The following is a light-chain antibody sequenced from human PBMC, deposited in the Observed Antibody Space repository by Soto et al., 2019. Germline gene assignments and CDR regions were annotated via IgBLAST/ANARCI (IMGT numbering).Light chain of an antibody. CDR1: SSNIGSNI. Sequence: QSVLTQPPSASGTPGQGVTIACSGSSSNIGSNIVNWYQQLPGTAPKLLIYSSNQRPSGVPDRFSGSKSGTSASLAIRGLQSEDEADYYCAAWDDSLNGHVFGAGTKVTVL. CDR2: SSN. CDR3: AAWDDSLNGHV. J-gene: IGLJ1*01. V-gene: IGLV1-44*01.